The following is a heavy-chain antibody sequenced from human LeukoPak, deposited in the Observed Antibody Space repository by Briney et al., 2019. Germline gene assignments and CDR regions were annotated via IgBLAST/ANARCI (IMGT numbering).Heavy chain of an antibody. CDR3: ASRGSSGWFLDY. Sequence: GASAKVSCRASGYTFTSYDINWVRQATGQGLEWMGWMNPNSGNTGYAQKFQGRVTMTRNTSISTAYMELSSLRSEDTAVYYCASRGSSGWFLDYWGQGTLVTVSS. CDR1: GYTFTSYD. V-gene: IGHV1-8*01. D-gene: IGHD6-19*01. CDR2: MNPNSGNT. J-gene: IGHJ4*02.